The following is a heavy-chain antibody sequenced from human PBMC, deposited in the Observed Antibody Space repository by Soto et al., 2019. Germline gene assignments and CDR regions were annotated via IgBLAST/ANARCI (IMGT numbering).Heavy chain of an antibody. Sequence: EVQLLESGGGLVQPGGSLRLSCAASGFTFSNYAMTWVRQAPGKGPEWVSAISGRGDSTFYGDSVKGRFTISRDNSKNTLCLQMNSLRAEDTAVYYCAKGGPYSSSWYWLPSYWGQGTLVTVSS. D-gene: IGHD6-13*01. CDR3: AKGGPYSSSWYWLPSY. CDR1: GFTFSNYA. J-gene: IGHJ4*02. V-gene: IGHV3-23*01. CDR2: ISGRGDST.